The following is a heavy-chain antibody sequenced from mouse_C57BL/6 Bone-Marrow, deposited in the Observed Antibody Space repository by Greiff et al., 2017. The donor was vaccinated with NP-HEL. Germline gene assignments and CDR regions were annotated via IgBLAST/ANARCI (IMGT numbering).Heavy chain of an antibody. CDR2: IYPRSGNT. Sequence: QVQLQQSGAELARPGASVKLSCKASGYTFTSYGISWVKQRTGQGLEWIGEIYPRSGNTYYNEKFKGKATLTADKSSSTAYMELRSLTSEDSAVYFCASYYYGSRRYFDVWGTGTTVTVSS. D-gene: IGHD1-1*01. V-gene: IGHV1-81*01. J-gene: IGHJ1*03. CDR3: ASYYYGSRRYFDV. CDR1: GYTFTSYG.